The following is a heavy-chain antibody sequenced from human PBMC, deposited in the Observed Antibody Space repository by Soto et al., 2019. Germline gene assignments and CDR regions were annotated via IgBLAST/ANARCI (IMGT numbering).Heavy chain of an antibody. V-gene: IGHV3-48*01. J-gene: IGHJ4*02. D-gene: IGHD2-15*01. CDR3: ARSLGYCSGGSCYPDY. CDR2: ISSSSSTI. CDR1: GFTFSSYS. Sequence: GGSLRLSCAASGFTFSSYSMNWVRQAPGKGLEWVSYISSSSSTIYYADSVKGRFTISRDNAKNSLYLQMNSLRAEDTAVYYCARSLGYCSGGSCYPDYWGQGTLVTVSS.